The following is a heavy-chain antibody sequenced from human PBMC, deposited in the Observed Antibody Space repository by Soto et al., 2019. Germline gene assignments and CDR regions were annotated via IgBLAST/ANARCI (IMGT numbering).Heavy chain of an antibody. CDR2: IIPIFGTA. CDR1: GGTFSSYA. CDR3: AYLGTAMALFDY. Sequence: ASVKVSCKASGGTFSSYAISWVRQAPGQGLEWMGGIIPIFGTANYAQKFQGRVTITADKSTSTAYMELSSLRAEDTAVYYCAYLGTAMALFDYWGQGTLVTVSS. V-gene: IGHV1-69*06. J-gene: IGHJ4*02. D-gene: IGHD5-18*01.